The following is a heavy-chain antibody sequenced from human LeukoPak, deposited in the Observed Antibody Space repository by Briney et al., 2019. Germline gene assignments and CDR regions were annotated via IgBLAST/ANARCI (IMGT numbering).Heavy chain of an antibody. Sequence: VASVKVSCKASGGTFSSYAISWVRQAPGQGLEWMGGIIPIFGTANYAQKFQGRVTITADESTSTAYMELSSLRSEDTAVYYCAREAPSGHDLGGDYYFDYWGQGTLVTVSS. J-gene: IGHJ4*02. CDR1: GGTFSSYA. CDR3: AREAPSGHDLGGDYYFDY. V-gene: IGHV1-69*13. CDR2: IIPIFGTA. D-gene: IGHD5-12*01.